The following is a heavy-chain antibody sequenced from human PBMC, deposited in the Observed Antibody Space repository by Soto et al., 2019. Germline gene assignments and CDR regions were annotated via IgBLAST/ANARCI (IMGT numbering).Heavy chain of an antibody. J-gene: IGHJ6*02. CDR2: ISVDDGDT. Sequence: ASVKVSFKASGYTFTSYGISWLRQAPGQGLEWMGWISVDDGDTNYAQNFQGRVTMSTDTSTSTAYMEMRSLRSDDTAVYYCARDQVAKWAPGSAMVNYYYGMDAWGQGTTVTVSS. D-gene: IGHD5-18*01. CDR3: ARDQVAKWAPGSAMVNYYYGMDA. CDR1: GYTFTSYG. V-gene: IGHV1-18*04.